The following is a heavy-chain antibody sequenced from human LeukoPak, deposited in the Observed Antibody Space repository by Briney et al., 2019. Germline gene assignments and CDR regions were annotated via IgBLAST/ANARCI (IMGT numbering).Heavy chain of an antibody. D-gene: IGHD1-26*01. J-gene: IGHJ4*02. CDR2: ISSSGSTI. CDR3: ARDYSGSYYRIDY. Sequence: GGSLRLSCAASGFTFSSYEMSWVRQAPGKGLEWVSYISSSGSTIYYADSVKGRFTISRDNAKNSLYLQMDSLRAEDTAVYYCARDYSGSYYRIDYWGQGTLSPSPQ. CDR1: GFTFSSYE. V-gene: IGHV3-48*03.